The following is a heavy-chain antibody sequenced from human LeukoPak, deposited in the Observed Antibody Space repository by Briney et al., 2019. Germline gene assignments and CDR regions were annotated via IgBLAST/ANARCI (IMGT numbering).Heavy chain of an antibody. CDR2: IYYSGYT. J-gene: IGHJ4*02. CDR1: GGSISSYY. Sequence: SETLSLTCTVSGGSISSYYWSWIRQPPGKGLKWIGNIYYSGYTTYSPSLRSRVTISVDTSKNQFSLRLRSVTAADTAVYYCARGKSRGSHIDYWGQGTLVTVSS. D-gene: IGHD1-26*01. V-gene: IGHV4-59*08. CDR3: ARGKSRGSHIDY.